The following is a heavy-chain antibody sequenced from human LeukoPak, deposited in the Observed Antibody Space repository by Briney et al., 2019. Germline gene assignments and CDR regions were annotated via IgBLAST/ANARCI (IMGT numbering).Heavy chain of an antibody. V-gene: IGHV3-74*01. CDR3: ARDDMGPRAYDM. D-gene: IGHD3-22*01. CDR2: INGDGSDT. Sequence: GGSLRPSCTASGFTLSTYWMHWVRQAPGKGLVWVSCINGDGSDTRYADSVKGRFTISRDSAKNTLHLQMNSLRAEDTAVYYCARDDMGPRAYDMWGQGTMVTVSS. CDR1: GFTLSTYW. J-gene: IGHJ4*02.